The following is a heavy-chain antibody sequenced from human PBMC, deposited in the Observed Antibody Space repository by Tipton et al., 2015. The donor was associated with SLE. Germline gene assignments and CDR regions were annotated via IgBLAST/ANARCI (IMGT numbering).Heavy chain of an antibody. CDR3: ASSIVGSTHFDF. J-gene: IGHJ4*02. D-gene: IGHD1-26*01. Sequence: TLSLTCTVYGVSINSGDYFWTWIRQSPGKGLEWIGDTCYNGNTYYNPSLKSRLSISVDTSKNVLSLTLTSVTAADTAVYYCASSIVGSTHFDFWGQGTHLTVSS. CDR1: GVSINSGDYF. CDR2: TCYNGNT. V-gene: IGHV4-30-4*08.